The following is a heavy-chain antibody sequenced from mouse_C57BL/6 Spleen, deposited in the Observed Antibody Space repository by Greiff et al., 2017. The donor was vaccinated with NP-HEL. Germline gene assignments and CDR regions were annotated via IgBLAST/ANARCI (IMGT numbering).Heavy chain of an antibody. V-gene: IGHV1-26*01. Sequence: EVQLQQSGPELVKPGASVKISCKASGYTFTDYYMNWVKQSHGKSLEWIGDINPNNGGTSYNQKFKGKATLTVDKSSSTAYMELRSLTSEDSAVYYCARPYGSSFSYAMDYWGQGTSVTVSS. D-gene: IGHD1-1*01. CDR3: ARPYGSSFSYAMDY. CDR1: GYTFTDYY. J-gene: IGHJ4*01. CDR2: INPNNGGT.